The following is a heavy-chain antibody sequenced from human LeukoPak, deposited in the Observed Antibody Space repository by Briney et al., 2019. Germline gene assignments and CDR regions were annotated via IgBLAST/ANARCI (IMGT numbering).Heavy chain of an antibody. Sequence: PSETLSLTCTVSGGSISSSSYYWGWIRQPPGKGLEWIGSIYYSGSTYYDPSLKSRVTISVDTSKNQSSLKLSSVTAADTAVYYCARSGRDILTGYYYYYGMDVWGQGTTVTVSS. CDR1: GGSISSSSYY. J-gene: IGHJ6*02. CDR3: ARSGRDILTGYYYYYGMDV. CDR2: IYYSGST. V-gene: IGHV4-39*01. D-gene: IGHD3-9*01.